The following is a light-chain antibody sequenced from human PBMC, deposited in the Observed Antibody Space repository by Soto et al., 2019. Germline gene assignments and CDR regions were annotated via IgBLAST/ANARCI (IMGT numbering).Light chain of an antibody. CDR1: QSISSW. CDR2: KAS. CDR3: QQYNSYSYI. J-gene: IGKJ2*01. V-gene: IGKV1-5*03. Sequence: DIQMTQSPSTLSASVGDRVTITCRASQSISSWLAWYQRKPGKAPKLLIYKASTLESGVPSRFSGSGSGTEFTLTISSLQPDDFATYYCQQYNSYSYIFGQGTKLEIK.